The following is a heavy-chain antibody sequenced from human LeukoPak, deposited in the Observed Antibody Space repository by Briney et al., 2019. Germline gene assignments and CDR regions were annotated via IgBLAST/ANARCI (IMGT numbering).Heavy chain of an antibody. D-gene: IGHD1-14*01. CDR1: GGSISSGGYY. V-gene: IGHV4-31*03. CDR3: ARVGRYYYFDY. CDR2: IYYSGST. Sequence: SETLSLTCTVSGGSISSGGYYWSWIRQHPGKGLEWIGYIYYSGSTYYNPSLKSRVTISVDTSKNQFSLKLSSVTAADTAVYCCARVGRYYYFDYWGQGTLVTVSS. J-gene: IGHJ4*02.